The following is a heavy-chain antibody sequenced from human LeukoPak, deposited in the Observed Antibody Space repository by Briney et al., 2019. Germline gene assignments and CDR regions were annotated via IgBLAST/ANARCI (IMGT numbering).Heavy chain of an antibody. CDR2: ISGSGGST. CDR1: GFTFSSYW. D-gene: IGHD2/OR15-2a*01. CDR3: ARDSTVYYYYGMDV. V-gene: IGHV3-23*01. Sequence: GGSLRLSCAASGFTFSSYWMSWVRQAPGKGLEWVSAISGSGGSTYYADSVKGRFTISRDNSKNTLYLQMNSLRAEDTAVYYCARDSTVYYYYGMDVWGQGTTVTVSS. J-gene: IGHJ6*02.